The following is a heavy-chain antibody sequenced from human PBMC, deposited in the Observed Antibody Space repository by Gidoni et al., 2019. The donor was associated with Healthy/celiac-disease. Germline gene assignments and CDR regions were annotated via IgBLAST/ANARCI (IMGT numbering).Heavy chain of an antibody. J-gene: IGHJ6*02. CDR3: AKDIRAVAGPSMWYYGMDV. V-gene: IGHV3-9*01. CDR1: GFTFYDYA. D-gene: IGHD6-19*01. Sequence: EVQLLESGGGLVQPGRSLRLSCAASGFTFYDYAMHWGLQAPGKGLEWFLGISLNSGSIGYADSVKGRFTISRDNAKNSLYLQMNSLRAEDTALYYCAKDIRAVAGPSMWYYGMDVWGQGTTVTVSS. CDR2: ISLNSGSI.